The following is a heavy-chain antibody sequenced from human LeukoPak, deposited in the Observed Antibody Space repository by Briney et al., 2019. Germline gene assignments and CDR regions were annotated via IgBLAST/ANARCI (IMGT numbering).Heavy chain of an antibody. CDR3: AKDLYYYDSSGLFDY. Sequence: PGGSLRLSCAASGFTFSSYAMSWVRQAPGKGLXXXXXISGSGGSTYYADSVKGRFTISRDNSKNTLYLQMNSLRAEDTAVYYCAKDLYYYDSSGLFDYWGQGTLVTVSS. D-gene: IGHD3-22*01. CDR2: ISGSGGST. CDR1: GFTFSSYA. J-gene: IGHJ4*02. V-gene: IGHV3-23*01.